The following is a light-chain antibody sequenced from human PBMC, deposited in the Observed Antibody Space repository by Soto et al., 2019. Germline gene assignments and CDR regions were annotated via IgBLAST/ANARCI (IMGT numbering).Light chain of an antibody. J-gene: IGKJ1*01. CDR3: QQTYSTPL. CDR1: QNIFNS. CDR2: GAS. V-gene: IGKV1-39*01. Sequence: IQRTHSPSSLSASVGDIVTITFRAGQNIFNSLNWYQQKPGKAPKLLIFGASTLQSGVPSRFSGSGSATDFTLTITSLQPEDSATYYCQQTYSTPLFGQGTKVDNK.